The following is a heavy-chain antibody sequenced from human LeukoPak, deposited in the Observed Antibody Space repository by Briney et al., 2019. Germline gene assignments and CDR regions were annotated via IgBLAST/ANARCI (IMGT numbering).Heavy chain of an antibody. Sequence: GGSLRLSCAASGFTFSSYSMTWVHQAPGKGLEWVSSISSSSSYIYYADSVKGRFAVSRDNSKNMLYLQMNSPRAEDTAVYYCAKQSRWLQFNFFDSWGQGTLVTVSS. CDR1: GFTFSSYS. D-gene: IGHD5-24*01. CDR3: AKQSRWLQFNFFDS. J-gene: IGHJ4*02. CDR2: ISSSSSYI. V-gene: IGHV3-21*04.